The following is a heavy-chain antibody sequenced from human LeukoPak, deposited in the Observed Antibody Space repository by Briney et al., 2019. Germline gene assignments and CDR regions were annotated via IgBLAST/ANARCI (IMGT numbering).Heavy chain of an antibody. Sequence: GGSLRLSCAASGFTFTTYWMSWVRQAPGKGLEWVANINQGGSEKYYVDSVKGRFTISRDNAKNLLYLQMNSLRDEDTAVYYCARDSGLGAHIWGQGTMVTVSS. J-gene: IGHJ3*02. CDR2: INQGGSEK. D-gene: IGHD1-26*01. CDR3: ARDSGLGAHI. V-gene: IGHV3-7*01. CDR1: GFTFTTYW.